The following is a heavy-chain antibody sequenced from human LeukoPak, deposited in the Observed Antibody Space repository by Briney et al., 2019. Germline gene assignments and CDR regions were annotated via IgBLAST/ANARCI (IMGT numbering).Heavy chain of an antibody. CDR1: EYTFTDYY. CDR2: INPNSGGT. J-gene: IGHJ4*02. D-gene: IGHD2-15*01. CDR3: ARDRFSGCTCPYYFDY. V-gene: IGHV1-2*06. Sequence: ASVKVSCKASEYTFTDYYMHWVRQAPGRGLEWMGRINPNSGGTSYAQKFQDRVTMTRDTSVSTAYMELSSLRSDDTAVYYCARDRFSGCTCPYYFDYWGQGTLVTVSS.